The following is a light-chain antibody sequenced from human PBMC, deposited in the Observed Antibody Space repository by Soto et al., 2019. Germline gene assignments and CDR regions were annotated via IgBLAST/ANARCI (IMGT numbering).Light chain of an antibody. CDR3: SSYTSSNTLEV. CDR2: EVS. V-gene: IGLV2-14*01. J-gene: IGLJ1*01. Sequence: QSALIQPASVSGSPGQSITISCTGTSRDVGGSNYVSWYQHHPHRAPKLLIYEVSYRPSGVSSRFSGSKSGNTASLTISGLQAEDEADYYCSSYTSSNTLEVFGVGTMLTVL. CDR1: SRDVGGSNY.